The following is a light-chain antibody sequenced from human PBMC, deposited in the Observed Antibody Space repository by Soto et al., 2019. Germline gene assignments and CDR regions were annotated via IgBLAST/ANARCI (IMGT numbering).Light chain of an antibody. CDR3: QQYYSIPHT. Sequence: DIVMTQSPDSLAVSLGERATINCKSSQNVLYSSNSKNSLAWYQHKPGQPPKVLIYWASTRESGVPDRFSGSGSGTDFTLTISSLQAEDVAVYYCQQYYSIPHTFGQGTKLEIK. V-gene: IGKV4-1*01. CDR2: WAS. CDR1: QNVLYSSNSKNS. J-gene: IGKJ2*01.